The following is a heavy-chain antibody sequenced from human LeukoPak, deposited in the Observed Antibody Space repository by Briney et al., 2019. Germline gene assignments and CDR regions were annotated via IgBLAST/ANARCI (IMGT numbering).Heavy chain of an antibody. CDR1: GFTFWNSA. D-gene: IGHD4-17*01. CDR3: AKVKYDYGDPVGWFDP. V-gene: IGHV3-23*01. CDR2: ISSNGGNT. Sequence: GGSLRLSCAASGFTFWNSAITWVRQAPGKGLEWVSHISSNGGNTYYADSVKGRFTISRDNSNNTLYLQMNSLRGEDTAVYYCAKVKYDYGDPVGWFDPWGRGTLVTVSS. J-gene: IGHJ5*02.